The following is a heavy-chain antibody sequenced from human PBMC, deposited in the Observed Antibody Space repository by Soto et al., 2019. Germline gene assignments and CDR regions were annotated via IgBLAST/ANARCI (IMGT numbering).Heavy chain of an antibody. D-gene: IGHD2-2*02. CDR2: INPNSGGT. CDR1: GYTFTGYY. CDR3: AREGRYCSSTSCYTVGDYYYYGMDV. V-gene: IGHV1-2*02. J-gene: IGHJ6*02. Sequence: GASVKVSCKASGYTFTGYYMHWVRQAPGQGLEWMGWINPNSGGTNYAQKFQGRVTMTRDTSISTAYMELSRLRSDDTAVYYCAREGRYCSSTSCYTVGDYYYYGMDVWGQGTTVTVSS.